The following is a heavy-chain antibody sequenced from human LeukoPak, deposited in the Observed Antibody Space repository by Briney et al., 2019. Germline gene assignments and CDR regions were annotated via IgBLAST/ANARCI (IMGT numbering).Heavy chain of an antibody. CDR1: GFTFSSYA. V-gene: IGHV3-23*01. CDR2: ISGSGGST. CDR3: AAPRGYYDSSGYYYDFDY. J-gene: IGHJ4*02. D-gene: IGHD3-22*01. Sequence: GGSLRLSCAASGFTFSSYAMSWVRQAPGKGLEWVSAISGSGGSTYYADSVKGRFTISRDNSKNTLYLQMNSLRAEDTAVYYCAAPRGYYDSSGYYYDFDYWGQGTLVTVSS.